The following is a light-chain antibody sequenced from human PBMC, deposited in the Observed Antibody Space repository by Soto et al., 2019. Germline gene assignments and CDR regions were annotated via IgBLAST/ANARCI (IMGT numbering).Light chain of an antibody. Sequence: QSVLTQPPSASGSPGQSVAVSCTGTSSDIGNYNFVSWYQQHPGKAPKLMIYEVSKLPSGVLDRFSGSKSGNTASLTVSGLQAEDEADYYCSPYAGSNTYVFGTGTKVTVL. V-gene: IGLV2-8*01. J-gene: IGLJ1*01. CDR2: EVS. CDR1: SSDIGNYNF. CDR3: SPYAGSNTYV.